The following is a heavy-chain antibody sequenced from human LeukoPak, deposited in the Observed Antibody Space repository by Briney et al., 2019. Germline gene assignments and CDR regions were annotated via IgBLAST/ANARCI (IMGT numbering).Heavy chain of an antibody. J-gene: IGHJ4*02. CDR3: ARDGVAAAGSYFDY. D-gene: IGHD6-13*01. CDR1: GFTFSSYS. CDR2: ISSSSSYI. V-gene: IGHV3-21*01. Sequence: PGGSLRLSCAASGFTFSSYSMNWVRQAPGKGLEWVSSISSSSSYISYADSVKGRFTISRDNAKNSLYLQMNSLRAEDTAVYYCARDGVAAAGSYFDYWGQGTLVTVSS.